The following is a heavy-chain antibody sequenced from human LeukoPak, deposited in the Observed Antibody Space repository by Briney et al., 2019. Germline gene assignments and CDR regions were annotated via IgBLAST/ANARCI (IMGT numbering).Heavy chain of an antibody. CDR3: ARVTVKWNDVTWFDP. CDR2: IHYSGST. Sequence: SETLSLTCTVSGGPISSHYWSWIRQPPGKGLEWIGNIHYSGSTNYNPSLKSRVTISVDTSKDQFTLKLNSVTAADTAVYYCARVTVKWNDVTWFDPWGQGILVTVSS. CDR1: GGPISSHY. D-gene: IGHD1-1*01. V-gene: IGHV4-59*11. J-gene: IGHJ5*02.